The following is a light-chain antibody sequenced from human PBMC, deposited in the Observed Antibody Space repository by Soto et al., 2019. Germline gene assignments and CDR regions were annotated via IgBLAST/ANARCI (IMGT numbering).Light chain of an antibody. Sequence: FLPLSTFTLSLFLGARAPLSCRASQNVGSFLAWYQLKPGQAPRLVIFDASNRAAGIPDRFSGSGSGTDFTLTISGLEPEDFALYYCLQRNNWPPWTLGQGAKVDIK. V-gene: IGKV3-11*01. CDR3: LQRNNWPPWT. J-gene: IGKJ1*01. CDR1: QNVGSF. CDR2: DAS.